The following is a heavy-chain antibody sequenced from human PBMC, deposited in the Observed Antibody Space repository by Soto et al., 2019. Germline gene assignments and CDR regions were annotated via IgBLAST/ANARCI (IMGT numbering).Heavy chain of an antibody. J-gene: IGHJ3*02. CDR3: TGYSYGWGAFDI. Sequence: GGSLRLSCTASGFTFGDYAMSWVRQAPGKGLEWVGFIRSKAYGGTTEYAASVRGRFTISRDDSKSIANLQMNSLKTEDTAVYYCTGYSYGWGAFDIWGQGTMVTVSS. D-gene: IGHD5-18*01. V-gene: IGHV3-49*04. CDR2: IRSKAYGGTT. CDR1: GFTFGDYA.